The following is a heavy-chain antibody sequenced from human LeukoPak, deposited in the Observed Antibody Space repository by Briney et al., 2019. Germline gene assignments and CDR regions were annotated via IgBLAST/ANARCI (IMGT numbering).Heavy chain of an antibody. J-gene: IGHJ5*02. Sequence: SSETLSLTCTVSGGSISSSSYYWGWIRQPPGKGLEWIGSIYYSGSTYYNPSLKSRVTISVDTSKNQFSLKLSSVTAADPAVYCCARGSSIAARPGPYNWFDPWGQGTLVTVSS. CDR1: GGSISSSSYY. CDR2: IYYSGST. CDR3: ARGSSIAARPGPYNWFDP. V-gene: IGHV4-39*07. D-gene: IGHD6-6*01.